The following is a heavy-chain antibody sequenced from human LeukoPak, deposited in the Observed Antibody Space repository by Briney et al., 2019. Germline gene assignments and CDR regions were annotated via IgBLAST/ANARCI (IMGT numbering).Heavy chain of an antibody. J-gene: IGHJ4*02. CDR3: ARGSGQWGFDS. V-gene: IGHV4-59*11. Sequence: PSKTLSLTCTVSGGSISSHYWSWIRQPPGKTLEWIGYIYYSGSTNYNPSLRSRVTISVDSSKNQFSLKLSSVTAADTAVYYCARGSGQWGFDSWGQGTLVTVSS. CDR2: IYYSGST. D-gene: IGHD3-10*01. CDR1: GGSISSHY.